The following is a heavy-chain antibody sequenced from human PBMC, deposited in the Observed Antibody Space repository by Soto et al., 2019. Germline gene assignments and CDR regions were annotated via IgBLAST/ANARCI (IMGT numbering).Heavy chain of an antibody. V-gene: IGHV1-3*01. D-gene: IGHD2-15*01. J-gene: IGHJ4*02. CDR1: GYTFASYA. CDR3: ARDLGGWPDY. CDR2: INAGNGNT. Sequence: ASVKVSCKASGYTFASYAIIWMRQAPGQRLEWMGWINAGNGNTKYSQKFQGRVTITRDTSASTAYMELSSLRSEDTAVYYCARDLGGWPDYWGQGTLVTVSS.